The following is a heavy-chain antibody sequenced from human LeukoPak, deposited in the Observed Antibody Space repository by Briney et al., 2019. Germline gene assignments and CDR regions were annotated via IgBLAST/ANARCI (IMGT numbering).Heavy chain of an antibody. D-gene: IGHD3-22*01. CDR1: GFTFSSYA. Sequence: GGSLRLSCAASGFTFSSYAMSWVRQAPGKGLEWVSAISGSGGSTYYADSVKGRFTISRDNSKNTLYLQMNSLRAEDTAVYYCARTYYYVSSGYSGGMDVWGQGTTVTVSS. CDR2: ISGSGGST. V-gene: IGHV3-23*01. CDR3: ARTYYYVSSGYSGGMDV. J-gene: IGHJ6*02.